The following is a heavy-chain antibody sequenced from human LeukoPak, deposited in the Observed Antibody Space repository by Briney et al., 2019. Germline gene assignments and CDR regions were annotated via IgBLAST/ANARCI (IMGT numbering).Heavy chain of an antibody. CDR3: ARTSEGYDFWSGYYLHWFDP. D-gene: IGHD3-3*01. V-gene: IGHV4-59*01. J-gene: IGHJ5*02. Sequence: SETLSLTCTVSGGSISSYYWSWIRQPPGKGLEWIGDIYYSGSTNYNPSLKSRVTISVDTSKNKFSLKLSSVTAADTAVYYCARTSEGYDFWSGYYLHWFDPWGQGTLVTVSS. CDR2: IYYSGST. CDR1: GGSISSYY.